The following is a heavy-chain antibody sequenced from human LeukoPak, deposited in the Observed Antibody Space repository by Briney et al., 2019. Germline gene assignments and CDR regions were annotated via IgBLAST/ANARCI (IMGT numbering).Heavy chain of an antibody. V-gene: IGHV3-21*05. CDR2: ISGSGSDI. J-gene: IGHJ4*01. Sequence: GGSLRLSCAASGFTSSSYGIHWVRQTPGKGLEWLAYISGSGSDIYYADSVKGRFTISRDNAKNSLYLQMNSLRPDDTALYYCSTDPRLLIYWGHGTLVIVSS. CDR3: STDPRLLIY. D-gene: IGHD2-8*01. CDR1: GFTSSSYG.